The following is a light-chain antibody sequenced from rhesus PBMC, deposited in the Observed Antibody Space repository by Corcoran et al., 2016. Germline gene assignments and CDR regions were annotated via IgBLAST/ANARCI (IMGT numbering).Light chain of an antibody. Sequence: DIQMTQSPSALSASVGDRVTISCRASQNIYSNLAWYQQRPGKAPKLLIYAASSLQTGIPSRFSGSGSGTDFTLTISSPQPEDSAAYYCQHYYDNPYSFGQGTKVEIK. CDR3: QHYYDNPYS. CDR1: QNIYSN. V-gene: IGKV1S12*01. J-gene: IGKJ2*01. CDR2: AAS.